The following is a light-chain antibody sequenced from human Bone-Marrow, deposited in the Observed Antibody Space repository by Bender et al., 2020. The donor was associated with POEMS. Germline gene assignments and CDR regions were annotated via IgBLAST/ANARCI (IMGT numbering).Light chain of an antibody. CDR3: SSYTTSTALV. V-gene: IGLV2-14*02. CDR2: EVS. Sequence: QSALTQPASVSGSPGQSITFSCSGTSNDVGTYNLVSWYQQHPGEAPKLIIYEVSKRPSGVSDRFSGSTSGNTASLTVSGLQAEDEADYYCSSYTTSTALVFGGGTRLTVL. J-gene: IGLJ2*01. CDR1: SNDVGTYNL.